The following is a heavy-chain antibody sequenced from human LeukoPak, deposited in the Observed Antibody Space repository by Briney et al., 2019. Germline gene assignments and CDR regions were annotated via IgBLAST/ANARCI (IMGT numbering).Heavy chain of an antibody. CDR3: ARRNYYDSSGYLN. V-gene: IGHV1-69*05. CDR1: GGTFSSYA. J-gene: IGHJ4*02. CDR2: IIPIFGTA. Sequence: SVEVSCKASGGTFSSYAISWVRQAPGQGLEWMGRIIPIFGTANYAQKFQGRVTITTDESTSTAYMELSSLRSEDTAVYYCARRNYYDSSGYLNWGQGTLVTVSS. D-gene: IGHD3-22*01.